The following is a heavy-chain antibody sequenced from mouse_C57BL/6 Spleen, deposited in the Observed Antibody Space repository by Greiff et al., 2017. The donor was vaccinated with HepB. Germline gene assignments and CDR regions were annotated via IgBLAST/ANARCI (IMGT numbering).Heavy chain of an antibody. CDR3: ARGSNIAMDY. Sequence: QVQLQQSGAELVRPGTSVKMSCKASGYTFTNYWIGWAKQRPGHGLEWIGDIYPGGGYTNYNEKFKGKATLTADKSSSTAYMQFSSLTSEDSAIYYCARGSNIAMDYWGQGTSVTVSS. D-gene: IGHD2-5*01. CDR2: IYPGGGYT. V-gene: IGHV1-63*01. CDR1: GYTFTNYW. J-gene: IGHJ4*01.